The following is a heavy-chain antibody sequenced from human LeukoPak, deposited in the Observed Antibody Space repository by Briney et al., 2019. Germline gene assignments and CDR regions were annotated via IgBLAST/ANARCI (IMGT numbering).Heavy chain of an antibody. CDR3: AREFYGIAAAGSLNYYYMDV. CDR1: GFTVSSNY. V-gene: IGHV3-66*01. Sequence: GGSLRLSCAASGFTVSSNYMSWVRQAPGKGLEWVSVIYSGGSTHYADSVKGRFTISRDNSKNTLYLQMNSLRAEDTAVYYCAREFYGIAAAGSLNYYYMDVWGKGTTVTISS. CDR2: IYSGGST. J-gene: IGHJ6*03. D-gene: IGHD6-13*01.